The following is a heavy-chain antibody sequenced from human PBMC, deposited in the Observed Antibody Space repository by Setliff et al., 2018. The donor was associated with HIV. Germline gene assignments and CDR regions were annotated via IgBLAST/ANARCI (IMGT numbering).Heavy chain of an antibody. V-gene: IGHV1-3*04. CDR2: IDSGNGNT. CDR3: AREGSFVPAAPLGNGNRIRDF. D-gene: IGHD2-2*01. CDR1: GYTFSNYG. J-gene: IGHJ4*02. Sequence: ASVKVSCKTSGYTFSNYGLNWVRQAPGQGLEWMGRIDSGNGNTKISPKFQDRVTIIRDTSATTVYMEVNSLRSEDTAVYYCAREGSFVPAAPLGNGNRIRDFWGQGTLVTVSS.